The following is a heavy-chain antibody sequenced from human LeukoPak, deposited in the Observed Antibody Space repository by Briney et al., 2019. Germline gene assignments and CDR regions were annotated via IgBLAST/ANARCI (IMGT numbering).Heavy chain of an antibody. D-gene: IGHD3-10*01. CDR1: GGSFSGYY. V-gene: IGHV4-34*01. J-gene: IGHJ4*02. CDR3: ARRVDYYGSGTTI. Sequence: SETLSLTCAVYGGSFSGYYWSWIRQPPGQGLECIGEINHSGSNNYNPSLKSRVTISVDTSKNQFSLKLSSVTAADTAVYYCARRVDYYGSGTTIWGQGTLVTVSS. CDR2: INHSGSN.